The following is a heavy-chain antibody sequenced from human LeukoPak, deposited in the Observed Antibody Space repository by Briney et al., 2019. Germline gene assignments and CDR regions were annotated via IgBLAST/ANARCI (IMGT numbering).Heavy chain of an antibody. CDR1: GGSISSGGYF. V-gene: IGHV4-31*03. CDR3: ARGGKKTAMVTS. Sequence: SETLSLTCTVSGGSISSGGYFWNWIRQLPGKGLEWIGYIYSSGSTYNPSLRSRVIISLDTSKNQFSLKLNSVTAADTAVYYCARGGKKTAMVTSWGQGTLVTVPS. CDR2: IYSSGST. D-gene: IGHD5-18*01. J-gene: IGHJ4*02.